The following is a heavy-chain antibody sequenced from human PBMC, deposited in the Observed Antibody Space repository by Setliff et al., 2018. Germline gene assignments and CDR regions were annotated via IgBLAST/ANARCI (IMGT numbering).Heavy chain of an antibody. CDR1: GGSISSSNW. CDR3: ARDEGSSYLYGMDV. D-gene: IGHD6-13*01. Sequence: PSETLSLTCTVSGGSISSSNWWSWVRQPPGKGLEWIGRIYTCGSTNYNPSITSRVTISVDTSKNPFSLKLTSVTAADTAVYYCARDEGSSYLYGMDVWGQGTTVTVSS. J-gene: IGHJ6*02. V-gene: IGHV4-4*02. CDR2: IYTCGST.